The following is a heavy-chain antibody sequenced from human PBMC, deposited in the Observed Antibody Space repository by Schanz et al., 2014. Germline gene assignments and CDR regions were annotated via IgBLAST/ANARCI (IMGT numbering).Heavy chain of an antibody. J-gene: IGHJ3*02. CDR1: GFSFGNYG. Sequence: EVQLAESGGGLVQPGGSLRLSCEASGFSFGNYGMSWVRQAPGKGPEWVANIKHDGSVKDYVDSVEGRFTISRDNAKRSLLLQMNSLRVEDTAVYYCARVALPGYSSPRDAFDIWGQGTMVTVSS. CDR3: ARVALPGYSSPRDAFDI. V-gene: IGHV3-7*02. D-gene: IGHD5-18*01. CDR2: IKHDGSVK.